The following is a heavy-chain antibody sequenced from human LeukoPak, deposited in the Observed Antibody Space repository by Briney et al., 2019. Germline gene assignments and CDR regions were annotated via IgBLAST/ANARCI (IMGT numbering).Heavy chain of an antibody. D-gene: IGHD1-14*01. CDR1: GFTVSSNY. CDR3: ARVPETPGQENQPYYFDY. Sequence: GGSLRLSCAASGFTVSSNYVSWVRQAPGKGLEWVSVIYSGGSTYYADSVKGRFTISRDNSKNTLYLQMNSLRAEDTAVYYCARVPETPGQENQPYYFDYWGQGTLVTVSS. CDR2: IYSGGST. V-gene: IGHV3-66*02. J-gene: IGHJ4*02.